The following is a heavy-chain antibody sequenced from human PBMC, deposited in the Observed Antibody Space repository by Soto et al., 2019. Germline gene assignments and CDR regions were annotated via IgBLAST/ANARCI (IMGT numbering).Heavy chain of an antibody. CDR2: IIPVFAKT. D-gene: IGHD2-21*01. J-gene: IGHJ5*02. V-gene: IGHV1-69*01. CDR3: AREGGGEYDSASYKPWWFDP. Sequence: VKVSCKASGYTFTTFGISWVRQAPGQGLEWLGGIIPVFAKTTYAQKFRGRITLTADEATSTAYMELSRLTSDDTAIYYCAREGGGEYDSASYKPWWFDPWGHGTLVTVSS. CDR1: GYTFTTFG.